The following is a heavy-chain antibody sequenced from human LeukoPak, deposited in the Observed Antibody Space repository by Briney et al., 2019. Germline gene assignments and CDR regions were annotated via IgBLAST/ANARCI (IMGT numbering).Heavy chain of an antibody. V-gene: IGHV1-8*02. D-gene: IGHD5-18*01. CDR2: MNPNSGNT. J-gene: IGHJ4*02. Sequence: GASVKVSCKASGYTFSGFYIHWARQAPGQGLEWMGWMNPNSGNTGYAQKFQGRVTMTRNTSISTAYMELSSLRSEDTAVYYCAINSYGLPDFDYWGQGTLVTVSS. CDR3: AINSYGLPDFDY. CDR1: GYTFSGFY.